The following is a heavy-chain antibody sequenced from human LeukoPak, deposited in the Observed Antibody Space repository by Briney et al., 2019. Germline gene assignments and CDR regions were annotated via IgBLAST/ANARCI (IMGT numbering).Heavy chain of an antibody. J-gene: IGHJ4*02. CDR2: ISSDGSST. Sequence: GGSLRLSCAASGFAFSDYAMHWVRQAPGKGLEYVSAISSDGSSTYYVNSVKGRFTISRDNSKSTLYLQMGSLRAEDMAVYYCARRYCGSSSCSPLDYWGQGALVTVSS. CDR3: ARRYCGSSSCSPLDY. D-gene: IGHD2-2*01. CDR1: GFAFSDYA. V-gene: IGHV3-64*01.